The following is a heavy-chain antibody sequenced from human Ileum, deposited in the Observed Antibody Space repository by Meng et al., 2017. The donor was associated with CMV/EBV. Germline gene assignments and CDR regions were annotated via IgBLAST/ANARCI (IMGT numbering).Heavy chain of an antibody. D-gene: IGHD2-21*02. V-gene: IGHV3-21*04. CDR2: ISSSGSWI. J-gene: IGHJ4*01. CDR1: GFTFRSYS. CDR3: TRDQVTTTKFLDY. Sequence: GESLKISCEASGFTFRSYSINWVRQAPGKGLEWVSSISSSGSWIYYAESVKGRFTISRDNAKNSVFLQMNSLRAEGTAIYYCTRDQVTTTKFLDYWGQGTLVTVSS.